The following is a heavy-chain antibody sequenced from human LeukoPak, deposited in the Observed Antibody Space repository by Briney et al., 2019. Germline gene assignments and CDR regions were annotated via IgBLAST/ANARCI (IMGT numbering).Heavy chain of an antibody. CDR2: ISGSASST. D-gene: IGHD2-2*02. J-gene: IGHJ6*03. CDR1: GFTFSNYA. Sequence: GGSLKLSCAASGFTFSNYAMSWVRQAPGKGLEWVSAISGSASSTYYADSVKGRFTISRDNSKNTLYLQMNSLRSEDTAVYYCAKDKPSYTGHWSPIYYYYYYMDVWGKGTTVTVSS. CDR3: AKDKPSYTGHWSPIYYYYYYMDV. V-gene: IGHV3-23*01.